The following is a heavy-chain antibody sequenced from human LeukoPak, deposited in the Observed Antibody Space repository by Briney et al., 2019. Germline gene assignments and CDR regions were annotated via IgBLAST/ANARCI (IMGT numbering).Heavy chain of an antibody. D-gene: IGHD5-18*01. J-gene: IGHJ4*02. Sequence: PGGSLRLSCAASGFTFSGSAMHWVRQASGKGLEWVGRIRSKANSYATAYAASVKGRFTISRDDSKNTAYLQMNSLKTEDTAVYYCTQTPLNTAMTYWGQGTLVTVSS. CDR2: IRSKANSYAT. CDR1: GFTFSGSA. V-gene: IGHV3-73*01. CDR3: TQTPLNTAMTY.